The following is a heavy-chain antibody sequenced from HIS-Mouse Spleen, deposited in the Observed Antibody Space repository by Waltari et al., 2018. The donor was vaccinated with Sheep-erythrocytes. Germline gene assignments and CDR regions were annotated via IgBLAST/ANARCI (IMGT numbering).Heavy chain of an antibody. D-gene: IGHD1-26*01. CDR1: GFTFSSYS. V-gene: IGHV3-21*01. CDR2: ISSSSSYI. J-gene: IGHJ4*02. CDR3: ARVASGATFDY. Sequence: EVQLVESGGGLVKPGGSLRLSCAASGFTFSSYSMTWVRQAPGKGWEWVSAISSSSSYIYYADSVKGRFTISRDNAKNSLYLQMNSLRAEDTAVYYCARVASGATFDYWGQGTLVTVSS.